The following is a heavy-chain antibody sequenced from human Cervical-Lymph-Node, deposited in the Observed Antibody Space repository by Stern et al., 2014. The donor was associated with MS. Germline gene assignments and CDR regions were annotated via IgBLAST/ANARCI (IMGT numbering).Heavy chain of an antibody. CDR2: IYPGVSDT. D-gene: IGHD3-22*01. CDR1: GYRFINDW. V-gene: IGHV5-51*01. CDR3: ARPAAWDSSASRVVDY. Sequence: EVQLVESGAEVKKPGESLKISCKASGYRFINDWIGWVRQMPGKGLEWMGIIYPGVSDTRYSPSFQGQVTISADKSISTAYLQWSSLKASDTAMYYCARPAAWDSSASRVVDYWGQGTLVTVSS. J-gene: IGHJ4*02.